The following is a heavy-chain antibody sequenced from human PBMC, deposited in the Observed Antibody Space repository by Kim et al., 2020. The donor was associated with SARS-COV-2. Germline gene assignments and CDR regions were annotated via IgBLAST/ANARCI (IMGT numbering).Heavy chain of an antibody. V-gene: IGHV1-3*01. CDR3: AGGTVGATTGNYYYGMDV. CDR2: INAGNGNT. J-gene: IGHJ6*02. CDR1: GYTFTSYA. D-gene: IGHD1-26*01. Sequence: ASVKVSCKASGYTFTSYAMHWVRQAPGQRLEWMGWINAGNGNTKYSQKFQGRVTITRDTSASTAYMELSSLRSEDTAVYYCAGGTVGATTGNYYYGMDVWGQGTTVTVSS.